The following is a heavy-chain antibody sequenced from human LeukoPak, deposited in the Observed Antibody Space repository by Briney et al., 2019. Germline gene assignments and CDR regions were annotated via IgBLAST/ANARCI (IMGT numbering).Heavy chain of an antibody. Sequence: PGGSLRLSCAASGFTFSSYGMHWVRQAPGKGLEWVAVISYDGSNKYYADSVKGRFTISRDNSKNTLYLQMNSLRAEDTAVYYCAGLTTVTTWAPDIWGQGTMVTVSS. CDR1: GFTFSSYG. CDR3: AGLTTVTTWAPDI. V-gene: IGHV3-30*19. D-gene: IGHD4-17*01. J-gene: IGHJ3*02. CDR2: ISYDGSNK.